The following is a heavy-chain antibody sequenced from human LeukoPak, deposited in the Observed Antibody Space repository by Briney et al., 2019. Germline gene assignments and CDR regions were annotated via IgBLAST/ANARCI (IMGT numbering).Heavy chain of an antibody. Sequence: GASVKISCTVSGYTFTDYYMHWVQQAPGKGLEWMGLVDPEDGETIYAEKFQGRVTITADTSTDTASMELSSLRSEDTAVYYCATERRRYYDSSGYSAGFDYWGQRALVTVSS. CDR1: GYTFTDYY. V-gene: IGHV1-69-2*01. J-gene: IGHJ4*02. D-gene: IGHD3-22*01. CDR2: VDPEDGET. CDR3: ATERRRYYDSSGYSAGFDY.